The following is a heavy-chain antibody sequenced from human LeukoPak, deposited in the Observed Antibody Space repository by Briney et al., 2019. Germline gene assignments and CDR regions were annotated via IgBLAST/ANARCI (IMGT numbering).Heavy chain of an antibody. CDR1: GYTFTSYG. CDR2: INPNSGGT. V-gene: IGHV1-2*02. Sequence: ASVKVSCKASGYTFTSYGISWVRQAPGQGLEWMGWINPNSGGTNYAQKFQGRVTMTRDTSISTAYMELSSLRSEDTAVYYCARGAIPMVSVELPFDYWGQGTLVTVSS. D-gene: IGHD1-7*01. CDR3: ARGAIPMVSVELPFDY. J-gene: IGHJ4*02.